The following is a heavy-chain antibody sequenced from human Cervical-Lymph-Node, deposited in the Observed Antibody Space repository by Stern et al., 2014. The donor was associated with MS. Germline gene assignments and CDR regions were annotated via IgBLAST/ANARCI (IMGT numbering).Heavy chain of an antibody. CDR3: ARDEGRGNYYDSTGSFNY. CDR1: GYAFTGNF. CDR2: INPNSGGT. V-gene: IGHV1-2*06. J-gene: IGHJ4*02. Sequence: VHLVESGAEVKKPGASVKVSCKASGYAFTGNFMHWVRQAPGQGLEWMGRINPNSGGTDFAQKFQGRVTMTRDTSISTAYMELSRLRSDDTAVYYCARDEGRGNYYDSTGSFNYWGQGTLVTVSS. D-gene: IGHD3-22*01.